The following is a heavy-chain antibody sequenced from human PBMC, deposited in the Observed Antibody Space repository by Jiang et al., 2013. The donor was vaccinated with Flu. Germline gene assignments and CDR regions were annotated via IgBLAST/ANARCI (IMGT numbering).Heavy chain of an antibody. CDR3: ARLMDYDSSGYYKSHQRSTKRYYYYGMDV. CDR1: GYTFTGYY. V-gene: IGHV1-2*04. CDR2: INPNSGGT. D-gene: IGHD3-22*01. Sequence: GAEVKKPGASVKVSCKASGYTFTGYYMHWVRQAPGQGLEWMGWINPNSGGTNYAQKFQGWVTMTRDTSISTAYMELSRLRSDDTAVYYCARLMDYDSSGYYKSHQRSTKRYYYYGMDVWGQGTTVTVSS. J-gene: IGHJ6*02.